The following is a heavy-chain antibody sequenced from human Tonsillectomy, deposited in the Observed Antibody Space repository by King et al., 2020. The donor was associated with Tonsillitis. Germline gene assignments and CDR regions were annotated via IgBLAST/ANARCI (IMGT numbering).Heavy chain of an antibody. D-gene: IGHD3-10*01. Sequence: VQLVESGAEVKKPGESLRISCKGSGYSFTSYRISWVRQMPGKGLEWMGRIDPSDSYTNYSPSFQGHVTISADKSISTAYLQWSSLKASDTAMYYCARHYRLRAVFDYWGQGTLVSVSS. CDR3: ARHYRLRAVFDY. CDR2: IDPSDSYT. CDR1: GYSFTSYR. J-gene: IGHJ4*02. V-gene: IGHV5-10-1*03.